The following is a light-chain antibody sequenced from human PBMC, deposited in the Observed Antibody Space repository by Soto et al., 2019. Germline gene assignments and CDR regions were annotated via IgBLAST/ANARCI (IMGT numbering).Light chain of an antibody. CDR1: QSVSSIY. CDR2: RAS. Sequence: EIVLTQSPGTLSLSPGERATLSCRASQSVSSIYLAWYQQKPGQAPRLLIYRASSRAAGIPDRFSGSGSGTDFTLTISRLEPDDFAVYYCQQYGGSPPYTFGQGTKLEI. J-gene: IGKJ2*01. V-gene: IGKV3-20*01. CDR3: QQYGGSPPYT.